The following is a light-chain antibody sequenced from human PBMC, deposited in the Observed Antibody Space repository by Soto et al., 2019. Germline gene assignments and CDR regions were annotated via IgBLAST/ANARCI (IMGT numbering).Light chain of an antibody. V-gene: IGKV3-20*01. CDR1: QSVSSAN. Sequence: EIVLTQSPGTLSFSPGERSTLSFISSQSVSSANFAWYQQKPGQAPRVLIYGASRRATGIPDRFSGSGSGTDFTLAISRLEPEDFAVYYCQQYDSSPLTFGGGTKVDIK. CDR2: GAS. CDR3: QQYDSSPLT. J-gene: IGKJ4*01.